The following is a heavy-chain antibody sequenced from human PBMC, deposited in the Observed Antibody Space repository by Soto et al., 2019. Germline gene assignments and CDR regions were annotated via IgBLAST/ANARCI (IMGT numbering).Heavy chain of an antibody. V-gene: IGHV3-30*03. Sequence: QMQLVESGGGVVQPGRSLRLSCAVSGFSFTSFGIHWVRQAPGKGLEWVALISYDGRSKFYSDSVKGRFALSRDNSKKTVFLQMNSLRPDDTAVYYCAILPTVTTTSDYWGQGPLVTVSS. CDR1: GFSFTSFG. J-gene: IGHJ4*02. CDR2: ISYDGRSK. CDR3: AILPTVTTTSDY. D-gene: IGHD4-17*01.